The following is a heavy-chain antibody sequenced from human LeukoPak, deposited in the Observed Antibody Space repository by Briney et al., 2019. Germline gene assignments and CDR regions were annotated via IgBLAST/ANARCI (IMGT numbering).Heavy chain of an antibody. D-gene: IGHD5-18*01. CDR3: ARQSSPTLVTYDY. CDR2: IYYSGRT. CDR1: GGSISSSSYY. J-gene: IGHJ4*02. Sequence: SETLSLTCTVSGGSISSSSYYWGWLRQPPGRGLEWIGTIYYSGRTYYNPSLESRITISVDTSKNQFSLRLSSVTAADTAVYYCARQSSPTLVTYDYWGQGTLVTVSS. V-gene: IGHV4-39*01.